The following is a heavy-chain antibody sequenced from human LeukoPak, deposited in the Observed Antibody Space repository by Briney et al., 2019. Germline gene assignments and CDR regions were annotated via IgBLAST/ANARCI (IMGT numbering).Heavy chain of an antibody. V-gene: IGHV4-4*07. D-gene: IGHD2/OR15-2a*01. CDR1: GGSITNYY. Sequence: SETLSLTCTVSGGSITNYYWSWIRQPAGKGLEWIGRISPSGTTHYNPSLGSRVTMSVDTSNNYFSLRLSSVSAADTAVYYCARDFYASGFYFWFDPWGQGILVTVSS. CDR2: ISPSGTT. CDR3: ARDFYASGFYFWFDP. J-gene: IGHJ5*02.